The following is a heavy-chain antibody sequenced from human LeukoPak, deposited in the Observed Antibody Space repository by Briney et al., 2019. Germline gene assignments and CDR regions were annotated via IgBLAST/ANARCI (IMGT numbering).Heavy chain of an antibody. V-gene: IGHV1-18*01. CDR2: INTYSSNT. J-gene: IGHJ3*02. Sequence: VSVKVSCKASGYTFTTYGISWVRQAPGQGLEWMGWINTYSSNTNYAQKLQGRVTMTTDTSTSTAYMELRSLRSDDTAVYYCARSAYDTSGYYARAFDIWGQGTMVTVSS. CDR1: GYTFTTYG. D-gene: IGHD3-22*01. CDR3: ARSAYDTSGYYARAFDI.